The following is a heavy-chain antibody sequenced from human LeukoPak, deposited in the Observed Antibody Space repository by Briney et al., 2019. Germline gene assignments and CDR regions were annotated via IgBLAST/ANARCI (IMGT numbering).Heavy chain of an antibody. Sequence: PSQTLSLTCTVSGGSISSGSYYWSWIRQPAGKGLEWIGRIYTSGSTNYNPSLKSRVTMSVDTSKNQFSLKLSSVTAADTAVYCCAREAIAAPPDPWGQGTLVTVSS. J-gene: IGHJ5*02. CDR1: GGSISSGSYY. V-gene: IGHV4-61*02. CDR2: IYTSGST. CDR3: AREAIAAPPDP. D-gene: IGHD6-6*01.